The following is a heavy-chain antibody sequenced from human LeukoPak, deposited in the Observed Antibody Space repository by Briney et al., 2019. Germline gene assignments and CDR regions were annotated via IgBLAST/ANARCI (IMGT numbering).Heavy chain of an antibody. CDR3: ARDGYYYGSGSYYNGLRGAKAVD. D-gene: IGHD3-10*01. CDR2: IYYSGST. CDR1: GGSISSSSFY. Sequence: SETLSLTCTVSGGSISSSSFYWGWIRQPPGKGLEWIGSIYYSGSTYYNASLKSRVTIFVDTSKNQFSLTLSSVTAADTAVYYCARDGYYYGSGSYYNGLRGAKAVDWGQGTLVTVSS. V-gene: IGHV4-39*02. J-gene: IGHJ4*02.